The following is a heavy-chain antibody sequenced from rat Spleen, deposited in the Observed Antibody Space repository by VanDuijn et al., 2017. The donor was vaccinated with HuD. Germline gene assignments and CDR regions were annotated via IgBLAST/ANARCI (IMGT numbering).Heavy chain of an antibody. J-gene: IGHJ2*01. V-gene: IGHV5S23*01. CDR1: GFTFSGYA. D-gene: IGHD3-4*01. CDR2: ISTGSTNT. Sequence: EVQLVESGGGLVQPGRSLKLSCAASGFTFSGYAMAWVRQAPTKGLEWVASISTGSTNTYYRDSVKGRFTISRDNTKSTLYLQMDSLRSEDTATYYCARHPAQFDYWGQGVMVTVSS. CDR3: ARHPAQFDY.